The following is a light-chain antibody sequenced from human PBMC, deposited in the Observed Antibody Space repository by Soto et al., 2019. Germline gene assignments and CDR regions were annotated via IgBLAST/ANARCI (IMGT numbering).Light chain of an antibody. CDR3: LLYFGGAHVV. CDR2: STI. V-gene: IGLV7-43*01. J-gene: IGLJ2*01. CDR1: TGAVTSAYY. Sequence: QAVVTQEPSLTVSPGGTVTLTCASSTGAVTSAYYPNWFQQKPGQAPRALIYSTIHKHSWTPARFSGSLLGGKAALTLSGVQPEDEAEYYCLLYFGGAHVVFGGGTKVTVL.